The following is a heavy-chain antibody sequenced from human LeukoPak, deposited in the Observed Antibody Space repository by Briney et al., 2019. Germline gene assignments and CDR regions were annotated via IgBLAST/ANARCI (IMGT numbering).Heavy chain of an antibody. Sequence: SETLSLTCTVSGGSISSYYCSWIRQPPGKGLEWIGYIYYSGSTNYNPSLKSRVTISVDTSKNQFSLKLSSVTAADTAVYYCASSIHAIAAAAYWGQGTLVTVSS. J-gene: IGHJ4*02. CDR2: IYYSGST. CDR3: ASSIHAIAAAAY. V-gene: IGHV4-59*01. D-gene: IGHD6-13*01. CDR1: GGSISSYY.